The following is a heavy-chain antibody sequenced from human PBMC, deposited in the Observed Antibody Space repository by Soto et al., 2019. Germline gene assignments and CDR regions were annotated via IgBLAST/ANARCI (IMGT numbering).Heavy chain of an antibody. V-gene: IGHV3-23*01. CDR1: GFTFSSYA. J-gene: IGHJ4*02. D-gene: IGHD6-19*01. CDR3: AKSTRGVSSGWT. Sequence: EVQLLESGGGLVQPGGSLRLSCAASGFTFSSYAMSWVRQAPGKGLEWVSAISGSGGSTYYADSVKGRFTISRDNPKNTLYLQMNSLRAEDTAVYYCAKSTRGVSSGWTWGQGTLVTVSS. CDR2: ISGSGGST.